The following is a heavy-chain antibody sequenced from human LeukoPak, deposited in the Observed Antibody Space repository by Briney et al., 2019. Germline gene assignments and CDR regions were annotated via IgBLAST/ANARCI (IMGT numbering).Heavy chain of an antibody. CDR2: IREDGTEK. D-gene: IGHD7-27*01. J-gene: IGHJ4*02. CDR1: GFIVNTNY. Sequence: GGSLRLSCAASGFIVNTNYMTWVRQAPGKGLEWVANIREDGTEKNYVDSVKGRFTISRDNAKNSLFLQMSNLRDDDTAIYYCARHVGISFWGQGTLVTVSS. V-gene: IGHV3-7*01. CDR3: ARHVGISF.